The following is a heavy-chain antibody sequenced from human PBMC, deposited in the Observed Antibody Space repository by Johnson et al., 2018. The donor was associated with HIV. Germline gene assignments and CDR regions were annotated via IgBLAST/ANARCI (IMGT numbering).Heavy chain of an antibody. CDR2: ISYDGSNK. D-gene: IGHD4-17*01. J-gene: IGHJ3*02. CDR1: GFTFSSYA. Sequence: QVQLVESGGGVVQPGRYLRLSCAASGFTFSSYAMHWVRQAPGKGLEWVAVISYDGSNKYYADSVKGRFTISRDNSKNTLYLQMNSLRAEDTAVYYCARELEFGDLRKNDAFDIWGQGTMVTVSS. CDR3: ARELEFGDLRKNDAFDI. V-gene: IGHV3-30*04.